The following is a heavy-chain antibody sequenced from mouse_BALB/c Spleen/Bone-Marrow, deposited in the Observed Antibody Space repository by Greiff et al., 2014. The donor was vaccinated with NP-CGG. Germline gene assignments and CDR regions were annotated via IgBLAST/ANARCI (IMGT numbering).Heavy chain of an antibody. CDR3: ARYYYGSSYFDY. J-gene: IGHJ2*01. CDR2: IDPANGNT. CDR1: GFNIKDTY. D-gene: IGHD1-1*01. Sequence: VQLQQPGAELVKPGASVKLSCTASGFNIKDTYMHWVKQRPEQGLEWIGRIDPANGNTKYDPKFQGKATITADTSSYTAYLQLSSLTSEDTAVYYCARYYYGSSYFDYWGQGTTLTVSS. V-gene: IGHV14-3*02.